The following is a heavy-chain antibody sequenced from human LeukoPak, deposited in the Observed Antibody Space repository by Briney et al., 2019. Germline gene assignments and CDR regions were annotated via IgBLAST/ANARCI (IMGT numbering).Heavy chain of an antibody. Sequence: GGSLRLSCVASGFPFSSYWMTWVRQAPGKGLEWVANIKQDGSKRSYVDSVKGRFTISRDNAKNSLYLQMNSLRAEDTAIYYCTRVGYIDEGIDYWGQGTLVTVSS. CDR2: IKQDGSKR. V-gene: IGHV3-7*04. CDR3: TRVGYIDEGIDY. J-gene: IGHJ4*02. D-gene: IGHD5-24*01. CDR1: GFPFSSYW.